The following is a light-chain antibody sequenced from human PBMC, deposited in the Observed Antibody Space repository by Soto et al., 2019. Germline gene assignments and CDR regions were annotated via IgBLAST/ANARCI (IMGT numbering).Light chain of an antibody. CDR1: QSISSW. Sequence: DIQLTQSPSTLSASVGDRVTITCRARQSISSWLAWYQQKPGKAPKLLIYDASTLESGVPSRFSGSGSGTEFTLTISGLEPDDFATCYCQQYNSYPLTCGGGTEVEIK. CDR2: DAS. J-gene: IGKJ4*01. CDR3: QQYNSYPLT. V-gene: IGKV1-5*01.